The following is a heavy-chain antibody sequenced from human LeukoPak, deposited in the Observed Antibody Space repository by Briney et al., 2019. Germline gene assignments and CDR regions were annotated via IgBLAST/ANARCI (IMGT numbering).Heavy chain of an antibody. CDR1: GYTLTELS. Sequence: GASVRVSCTVSGYTLTELSMHWVRQAPGKGLEWMGGFHPEDGETIYAQKFQGRVTMTEDTSTDTAYMELSSLRSEDTAVYYCATGLLWFGELYLLADWGQGTLVTVSS. J-gene: IGHJ4*02. CDR3: ATGLLWFGELYLLAD. CDR2: FHPEDGET. D-gene: IGHD3-10*01. V-gene: IGHV1-24*01.